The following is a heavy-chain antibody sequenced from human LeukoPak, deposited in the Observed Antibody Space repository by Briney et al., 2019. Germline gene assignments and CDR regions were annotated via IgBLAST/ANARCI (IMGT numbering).Heavy chain of an antibody. CDR2: IYTSGST. CDR1: GGSISSGSYY. V-gene: IGHV4-61*02. Sequence: TLSLTCTVSGGSISSGSYYWSWIRQPAGKGLEWIGRIYTSGSTNYNPSLKSRVTISVDTSKNQFSLKLSSVTAADTAVYYCARGISSDSGWPEVIDYWGQGTLVTVSS. CDR3: ARGISSDSGWPEVIDY. J-gene: IGHJ4*02. D-gene: IGHD6-19*01.